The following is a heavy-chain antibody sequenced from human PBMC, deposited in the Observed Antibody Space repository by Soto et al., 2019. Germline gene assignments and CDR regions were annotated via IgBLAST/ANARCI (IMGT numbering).Heavy chain of an antibody. J-gene: IGHJ6*02. CDR3: ARTRYNWNWDYYGMDV. CDR1: GGSISSYY. CDR2: IYTSGST. V-gene: IGHV4-4*07. D-gene: IGHD1-7*01. Sequence: PSETLSLTCTVSGGSISSYYWSWIRQPAGKGLEWIGRIYTSGSTNYNPSLKSRVTMSVDTSKNQFSLKLSPVTAADTAVYYCARTRYNWNWDYYGMDVWGQGTTVTVSS.